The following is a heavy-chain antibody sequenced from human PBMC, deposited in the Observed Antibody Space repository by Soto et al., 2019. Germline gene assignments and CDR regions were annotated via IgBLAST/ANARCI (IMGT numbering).Heavy chain of an antibody. CDR2: ISGSGGST. V-gene: IGHV3-23*01. CDR1: GFTFSSYA. CDR3: AKVRMLKYYFDY. Sequence: GGSLRLSCAASGFTFSSYARTWVRQAPGKGLEWVSAISGSGGSTYYADSVKGRFTISRDNSKNTLYLQMNSLRAEDTAIYYCAKVRMLKYYFDYWGQGTPVAVSS. J-gene: IGHJ4*02. D-gene: IGHD2-15*01.